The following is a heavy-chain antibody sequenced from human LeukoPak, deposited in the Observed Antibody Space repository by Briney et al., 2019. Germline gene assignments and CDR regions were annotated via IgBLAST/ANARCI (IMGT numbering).Heavy chain of an antibody. CDR3: AKAGVYHGYCPDS. CDR1: GFSFSNYG. CDR2: FSGSGGST. V-gene: IGHV3-23*01. J-gene: IGHJ4*02. Sequence: GGSLRLSCAASGFSFSNYGMSWVRQAPGKGLAWVSSFSGSGGSTYYADSVKGRFTISRDNSKNTLYLQMNSLRAEDTAVYYCAKAGVYHGYCPDSWGQGTLVTVSS. D-gene: IGHD6-25*01.